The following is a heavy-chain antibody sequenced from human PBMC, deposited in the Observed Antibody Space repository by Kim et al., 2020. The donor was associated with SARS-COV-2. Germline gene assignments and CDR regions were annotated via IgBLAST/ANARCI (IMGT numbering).Heavy chain of an antibody. D-gene: IGHD3-3*01. CDR3: ARAGREVTIFGVVIPSAGDY. Sequence: GGSLRLSCAASGFTFSSYWMHWVRQAPGKGLVWVSRINSDGSSTSYADSMKGRFTISRDNAKNTLYLQMNSLRAEDTAVYYCARAGREVTIFGVVIPSAGDYWGQGTLVTISS. CDR1: GFTFSSYW. J-gene: IGHJ4*02. V-gene: IGHV3-74*01. CDR2: INSDGSST.